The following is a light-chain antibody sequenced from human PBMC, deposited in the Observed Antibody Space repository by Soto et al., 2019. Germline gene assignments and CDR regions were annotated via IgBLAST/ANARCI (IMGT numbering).Light chain of an antibody. J-gene: IGLJ1*01. Sequence: VTISCTGTSSDVGGYNYVSWYQQHPGKAPKLMIYEVSKRPSGVPDRFSGSKSGNTASLTVSGLQAEDEADYYCSSYAGSNILYVFGTGTKVTVL. CDR1: SSDVGGYNY. CDR3: SSYAGSNILYV. CDR2: EVS. V-gene: IGLV2-8*01.